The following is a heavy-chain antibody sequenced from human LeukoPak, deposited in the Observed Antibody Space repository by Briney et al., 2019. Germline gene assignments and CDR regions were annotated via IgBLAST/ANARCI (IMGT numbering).Heavy chain of an antibody. CDR2: IIPIFGTA. J-gene: IGHJ4*02. CDR1: GGTFSSYA. CDR3: ALSGGYCSGTSCSEFDY. V-gene: IGHV1-69*13. D-gene: IGHD2-2*01. Sequence: SVKDSCKASGGTFSSYAISWVRQAPGQGLEWMGGIIPIFGTANYAQKFQGRVTITADESTSTAYMELSSLRSEDTAVYYCALSGGYCSGTSCSEFDYWAQGTLLTVSS.